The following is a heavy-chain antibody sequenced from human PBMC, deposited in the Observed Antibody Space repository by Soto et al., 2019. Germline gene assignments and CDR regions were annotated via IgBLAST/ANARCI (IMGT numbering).Heavy chain of an antibody. J-gene: IGHJ4*02. CDR3: ASGHDANKVRY. V-gene: IGHV4-31*03. D-gene: IGHD1-1*01. Sequence: QVQLQESGPGLVRPSQPLSLTCNVSGGSLSRGAAGSYWRWIRQVPGKGLEWIAYIYYNGKTYYNPSLKSRPTRSIEPSDNQFSLKLTSVTAADTAIYFCASGHDANKVRYWGQGTLVTVSS. CDR1: GGSLSRGAAGSY. CDR2: IYYNGKT.